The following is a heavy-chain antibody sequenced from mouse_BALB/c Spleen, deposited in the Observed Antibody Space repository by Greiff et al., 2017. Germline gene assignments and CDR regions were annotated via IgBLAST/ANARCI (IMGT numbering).Heavy chain of an antibody. CDR1: GYTFTSYY. CDR2: IYPGNVNT. Sequence: VMLVESGPELVKPGASVRISCKASGYTFTSYYIHWVKQRPGQGLEWIGWIYPGNVNTKYNEKFKGKATLTADKSSSTAYMQLSSLTSEDSAVYFCARFDYDEVYYAMDYWGQGTSVTVSS. J-gene: IGHJ4*01. V-gene: IGHV1S56*01. CDR3: ARFDYDEVYYAMDY. D-gene: IGHD2-4*01.